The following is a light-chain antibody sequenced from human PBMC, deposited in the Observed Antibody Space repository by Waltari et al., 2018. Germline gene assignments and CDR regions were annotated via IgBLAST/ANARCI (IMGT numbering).Light chain of an antibody. CDR3: QAWVTNTAVV. Sequence: SYELTQPPSVSVSPGQTATITCSGDELAEKNTCWYQKRPGQSPVLLLYQGNKRPSGTPDRFSGSKSANTATLTITGALAVDEADYYCQAWVTNTAVVFGGGTKLTVL. J-gene: IGLJ2*01. CDR2: QGN. V-gene: IGLV3-1*01. CDR1: ELAEKN.